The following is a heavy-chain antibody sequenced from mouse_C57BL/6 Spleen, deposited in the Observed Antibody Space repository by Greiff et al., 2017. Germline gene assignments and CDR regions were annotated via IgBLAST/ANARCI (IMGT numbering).Heavy chain of an antibody. CDR2: INPSTGGT. D-gene: IGHD2-4*01. J-gene: IGHJ2*01. CDR1: GYSFTGYY. CDR3: ARSIHHDYPFDY. V-gene: IGHV1-42*01. Sequence: EVQLQQSGPELVKPSASVTISCKASGYSFTGYYMHWVKQSPEKSLEWIGEINPSTGGTTYNQNVKSKATLTVDKYYSTGYMQLNILTSEDSAVYYCARSIHHDYPFDYWGQGTTLTVSS.